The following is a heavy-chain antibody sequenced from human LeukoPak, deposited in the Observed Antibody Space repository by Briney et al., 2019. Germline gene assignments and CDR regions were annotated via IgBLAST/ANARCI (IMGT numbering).Heavy chain of an antibody. J-gene: IGHJ2*01. CDR2: IGTAGEI. V-gene: IGHV3-13*01. D-gene: IGHD6-19*01. Sequence: GGSLRLSCAAPGFTFRSYDMHWVRQATGKGLEWVSGIGTAGEIYYPGSVKGRFTISRENAKNSLYLQMNSLRAGDTAVYYCARGPRSGWYVRYFDLWGRGTLVTVSS. CDR1: GFTFRSYD. CDR3: ARGPRSGWYVRYFDL.